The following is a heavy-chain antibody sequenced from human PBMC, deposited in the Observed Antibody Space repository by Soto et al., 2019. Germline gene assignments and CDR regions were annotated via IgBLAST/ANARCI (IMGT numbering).Heavy chain of an antibody. CDR3: SRNGAYSASLSQYAGMDV. J-gene: IGHJ6*02. CDR1: GGTFDNFI. D-gene: IGHD1-26*01. V-gene: IGHV1-69*01. Sequence: QVQLVQSGAEVKEPGSSVRVSCKASGGTFDNFIMNWVRQTPGQGLEWMGGIVPMLGTPTYAEKFKGRVTISATGSTGTMFMEVMSMRSEDTVIFYCSRNGAYSASLSQYAGMDVWGQWTTFTASS. CDR2: IVPMLGTP.